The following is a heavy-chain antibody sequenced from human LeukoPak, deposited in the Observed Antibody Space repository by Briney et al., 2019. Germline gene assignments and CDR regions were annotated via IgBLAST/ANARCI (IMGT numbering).Heavy chain of an antibody. CDR2: IRQVGSEK. CDR1: GFTFSSYW. Sequence: GSLRLSCAASGFTFSSYWMSWVRQAPGKGLEWVASIRQVGSEKYYVDSVKGRFTISRDNTKNSVSLQMNSLRAEDTAVYYCARTPGGSLDAFDIWGQGTMVTVSS. J-gene: IGHJ3*02. CDR3: ARTPGGSLDAFDI. D-gene: IGHD3-16*01. V-gene: IGHV3-7*01.